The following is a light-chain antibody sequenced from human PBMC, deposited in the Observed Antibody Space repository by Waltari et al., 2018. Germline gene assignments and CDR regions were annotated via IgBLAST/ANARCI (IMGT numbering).Light chain of an antibody. J-gene: IGKJ1*01. V-gene: IGKV3-20*01. CDR3: QKYGTLPAT. Sequence: SCRASQSISKYLTWYQQKPGPSPSLLIYDASVRATGIPNRFTGSGSGTDFSLSISRLEPEDFAVYYCQKYGTLPATFGQGTKVEIK. CDR1: QSISKY. CDR2: DAS.